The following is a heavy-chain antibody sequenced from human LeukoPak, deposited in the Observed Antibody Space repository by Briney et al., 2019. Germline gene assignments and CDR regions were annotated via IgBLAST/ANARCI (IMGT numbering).Heavy chain of an antibody. D-gene: IGHD1-14*01. CDR2: IWHDGSTK. V-gene: IGHV3-33*01. CDR3: ARGLHITLSGWHFDL. CDR1: GFNFSNYG. J-gene: IGHJ2*01. Sequence: GGSLRLSCAASGFNFSNYGMHWVRQAPGKGLEWVAVIWHDGSTKLYADSVRGRFTISRDNSKNTCFLQMHSLRAEDTAVYYCARGLHITLSGWHFDLWGRGALVTVSS.